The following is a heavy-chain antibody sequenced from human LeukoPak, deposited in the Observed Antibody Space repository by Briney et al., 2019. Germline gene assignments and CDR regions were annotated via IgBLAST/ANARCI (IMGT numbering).Heavy chain of an antibody. CDR1: GGSMSPYH. J-gene: IGHJ4*02. Sequence: PSETLSLTCTVSGGSMSPYHWGWIRQPPGKGLEWTGYIYYSGSTNYNPSLNSRVTLSVDTSKNQFSLRLSSVTAADTVIYYCARAVSGRFDYWGQGTLVTVSS. CDR2: IYYSGST. CDR3: ARAVSGRFDY. V-gene: IGHV4-59*08. D-gene: IGHD6-19*01.